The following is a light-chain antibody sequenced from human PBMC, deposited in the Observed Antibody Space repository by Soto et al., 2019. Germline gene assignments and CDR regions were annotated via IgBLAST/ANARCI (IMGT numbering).Light chain of an antibody. Sequence: DIQMTQSPSTLSASVGDRVTITCRASQSIGTWVAWYQQKPGEAPKFLIYDVSTLDSGVPSRFSGSGSGTEFTLSISGLQPDDFATYYCQQYSSFSWTFGQGTKVEIK. CDR1: QSIGTW. V-gene: IGKV1-5*01. J-gene: IGKJ1*01. CDR3: QQYSSFSWT. CDR2: DVS.